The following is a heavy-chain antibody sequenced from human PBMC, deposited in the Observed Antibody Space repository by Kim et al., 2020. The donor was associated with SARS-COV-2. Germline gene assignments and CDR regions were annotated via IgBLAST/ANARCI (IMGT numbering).Heavy chain of an antibody. CDR2: ISGSGGST. CDR1: GFTFSSYA. Sequence: GGSLRLSCAASGFTFSSYAMSWVRQAPGKGLEWVSAISGSGGSTYYADSVKGRFTISRDNSKNTLYLQMNSLRAEDTAVYYCAKGRYCGGDCYSPGSYFQHWGQGTLVTVSS. J-gene: IGHJ1*01. V-gene: IGHV3-23*01. D-gene: IGHD2-21*02. CDR3: AKGRYCGGDCYSPGSYFQH.